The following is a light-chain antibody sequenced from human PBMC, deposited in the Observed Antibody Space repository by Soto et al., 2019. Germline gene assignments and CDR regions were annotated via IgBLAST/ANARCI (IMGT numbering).Light chain of an antibody. J-gene: IGKJ4*01. V-gene: IGKV3-11*01. CDR3: QQRSDWVS. CDR2: DAS. CDR1: QSVSSY. Sequence: ILVTQSPSTLSLSPGERATLSCRASQSVSSYLAWYQQKPGQAPRLLIYDASSRATGIPARFSGSGSGTDFTLTISSLEPEDFAIYYCQQRSDWVSFGGGTKVDIK.